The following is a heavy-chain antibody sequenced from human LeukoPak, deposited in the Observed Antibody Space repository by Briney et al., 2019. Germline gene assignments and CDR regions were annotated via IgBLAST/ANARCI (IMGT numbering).Heavy chain of an antibody. V-gene: IGHV4-39*07. D-gene: IGHD2-2*01. CDR1: GGSISSSSYY. CDR2: IYYSGST. J-gene: IGHJ3*02. CDR3: ARSLRGYSSSTSCPGAFDI. Sequence: SETLSLTCTVSGGSISSSSYYWGWIRQPPGKGLEWIGTIYYSGSTYYNPSLKSRVTISVDTSKNQFSLKLSSVTAADTAVFYCARSLRGYSSSTSCPGAFDIWGQGTMVTVSS.